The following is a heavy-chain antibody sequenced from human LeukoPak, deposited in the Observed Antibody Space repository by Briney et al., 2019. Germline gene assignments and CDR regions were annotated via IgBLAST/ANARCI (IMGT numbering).Heavy chain of an antibody. Sequence: GGSLRLSCAASGFTFSDYYMSWVRQAPGKGLEWVSYISSSGSSIYYADSVKGRFTISRDNAKNTLYLQMNSLRAEDTAVYYCARDMVSEDAFDIWGQGTMVTVSS. D-gene: IGHD2-8*01. CDR3: ARDMVSEDAFDI. CDR1: GFTFSDYY. V-gene: IGHV3-11*04. J-gene: IGHJ3*02. CDR2: ISSSGSSI.